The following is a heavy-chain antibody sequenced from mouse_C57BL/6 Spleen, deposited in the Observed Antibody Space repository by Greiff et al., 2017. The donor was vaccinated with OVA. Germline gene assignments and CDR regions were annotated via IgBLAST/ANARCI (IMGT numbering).Heavy chain of an antibody. D-gene: IGHD1-1*01. CDR3: ARDDYYGSSVHFDY. Sequence: VKLQQPGAELVKPGASVKMSCKASGYTFTSYWITWVKQRPGQGLEWIGDIYPGSGSTNYNEKFKSKATLTVDTSSSTAYMQLSSLTSEDSAVYYCARDDYYGSSVHFDYWGQGTTLTVSS. CDR2: IYPGSGST. CDR1: GYTFTSYW. V-gene: IGHV1-55*01. J-gene: IGHJ2*01.